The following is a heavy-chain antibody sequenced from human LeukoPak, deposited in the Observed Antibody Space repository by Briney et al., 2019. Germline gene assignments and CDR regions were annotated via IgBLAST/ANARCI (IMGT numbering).Heavy chain of an antibody. CDR1: GYTFTGYY. Sequence: ASVKVSCKASGYTFTGYYMHWVRQAPGQGLEWMGWINPNSGGTNNAQRFQGRVTLTRDTSISTAYMEMTRLKSDDTAVKYWARGLDYWGQGTLVTVSS. J-gene: IGHJ4*02. CDR2: INPNSGGT. V-gene: IGHV1-2*02. CDR3: ARGLDY.